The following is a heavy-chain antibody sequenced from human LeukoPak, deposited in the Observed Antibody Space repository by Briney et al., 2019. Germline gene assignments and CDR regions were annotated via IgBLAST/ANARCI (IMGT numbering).Heavy chain of an antibody. CDR3: KSGGAAPGSFDY. J-gene: IGHJ4*02. CDR1: GLTFSRYW. V-gene: IGHV3-7*01. D-gene: IGHD1-1*01. CDR2: IKYDGYEE. Sequence: QAGGSLRLSCAASGLTFSRYWMSWMRQAPGKGLEWVDNIKYDGYEEYYVDSVKGRFTISRDNAKKSLYLQLNSLRVEDTAVYYCKSGGAAPGSFDYWGQGTLVTVSP.